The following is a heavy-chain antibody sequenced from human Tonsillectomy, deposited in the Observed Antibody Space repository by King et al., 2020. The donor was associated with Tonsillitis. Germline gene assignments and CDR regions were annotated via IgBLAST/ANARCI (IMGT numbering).Heavy chain of an antibody. CDR3: AHSGVTGEPSYSFDY. V-gene: IGHV2-5*02. CDR2: IYWDVDK. Sequence: ITLKESGPTLVKPTQTLTLTCTFSGFSLSTSGVGVGWIRQPPGKALEWLALIYWDVDKRYSPYLKSRFTITKETSKNQVVLTMTNMDPVDTPTYYCAHSGVTGEPSYSFDYWGQGTLVTVSS. CDR1: GFSLSTSGVG. J-gene: IGHJ4*02. D-gene: IGHD3-9*01.